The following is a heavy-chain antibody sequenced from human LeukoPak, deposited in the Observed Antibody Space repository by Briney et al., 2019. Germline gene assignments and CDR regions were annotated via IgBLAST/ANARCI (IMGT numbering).Heavy chain of an antibody. CDR2: ISGNGAHP. Sequence: GGSLRLSCTASDFILSTYAMSWVRQAPGKGLEWVSSISGNGAHPYYADSVRGRFSISRDFSRNAVFLQMSSLRVEDTATYYCAKAVDGRGYYFERGADFWGQGTMVTV. D-gene: IGHD3-22*01. CDR3: AKAVDGRGYYFERGADF. CDR1: DFILSTYA. V-gene: IGHV3-23*01. J-gene: IGHJ4*02.